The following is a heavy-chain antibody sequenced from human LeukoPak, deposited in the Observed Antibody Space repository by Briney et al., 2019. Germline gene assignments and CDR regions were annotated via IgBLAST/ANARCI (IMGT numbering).Heavy chain of an antibody. V-gene: IGHV1-3*01. CDR2: INAANGNA. J-gene: IGHJ5*02. CDR1: GFTFTTYT. D-gene: IGHD6-19*01. Sequence: ASVKVSCKTSGFTFTTYTMHWVRQAPGQRLEWMGWINAANGNAQYSQKFQGRVTITRDTSASTAYMELSSLRSEDTAVYYCARGAPIRVAVAATFDPWGQGTLVTVPS. CDR3: ARGAPIRVAVAATFDP.